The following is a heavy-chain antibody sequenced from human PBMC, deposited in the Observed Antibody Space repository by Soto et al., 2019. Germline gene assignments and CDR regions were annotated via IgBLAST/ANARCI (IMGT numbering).Heavy chain of an antibody. V-gene: IGHV6-1*01. J-gene: IGHJ6*02. D-gene: IGHD3-16*01. CDR1: GDSVSSSIAA. Sequence: SQTLSLTCDLSGDSVSSSIAAWNWIRQSPSRGLEWLERTYYRSKWIHEYTESMESRITINPDTSKNQFSLHIYSVTPEDTAVYYCVGVVWFRGMDVWGPGTPVTVSS. CDR3: VGVVWFRGMDV. CDR2: TYYRSKWIH.